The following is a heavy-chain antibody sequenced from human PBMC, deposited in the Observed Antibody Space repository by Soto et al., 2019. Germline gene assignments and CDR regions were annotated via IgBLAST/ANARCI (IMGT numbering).Heavy chain of an antibody. CDR3: ARVYGDYVDYYYGMDV. V-gene: IGHV5-51*01. CDR2: IYPGDSDT. J-gene: IGHJ6*02. D-gene: IGHD4-17*01. CDR1: GYSFTSYW. Sequence: HGESLKISCKGSGYSFTSYWIGWVRQMPGKGLEWMGIIYPGDSDTRYSPSFQGQVTISADKSISTAYLQWSSLKASDTAMYYCARVYGDYVDYYYGMDVWGQGTTVTVS.